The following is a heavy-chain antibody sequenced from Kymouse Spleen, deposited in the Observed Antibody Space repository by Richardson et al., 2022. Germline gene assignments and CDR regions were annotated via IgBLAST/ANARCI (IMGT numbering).Heavy chain of an antibody. CDR2: INHSGST. D-gene: IGHD6-6*01. Sequence: QVQLQQWGAGLLKPSETLSLTCAVYGGSFSGYYWSWIRQPPGKGLEWIGEINHSGSTNYNPSLKSRVTISVDTSKNQFSLKLSSVTAADTAVYYCARRIAARHNWFDPWGQGTLVTVSS. CDR3: ARRIAARHNWFDP. V-gene: IGHV4-34*01. J-gene: IGHJ5*02. CDR1: GGSFSGYY.